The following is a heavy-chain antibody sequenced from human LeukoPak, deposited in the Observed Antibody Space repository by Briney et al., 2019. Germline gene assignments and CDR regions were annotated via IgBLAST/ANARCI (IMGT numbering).Heavy chain of an antibody. CDR2: INHSGST. Sequence: KPSETLSLTCAVYGGSFNGGSFSDYYWNWIRQPPGKGLEWIGEINHSGSTNYNPSLRSRVTISIDTSKNQLSLKVSSVTAADTAVYYCARWHDLRIRPIGPLAAAGNNWGQGTLVTVSS. V-gene: IGHV4-34*01. D-gene: IGHD6-13*01. CDR1: GGSFNGGSFSDYY. J-gene: IGHJ4*02. CDR3: ARWHDLRIRPIGPLAAAGNN.